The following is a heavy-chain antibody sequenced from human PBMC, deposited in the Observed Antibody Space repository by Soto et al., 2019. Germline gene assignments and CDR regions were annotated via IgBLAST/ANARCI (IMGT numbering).Heavy chain of an antibody. J-gene: IGHJ4*02. D-gene: IGHD4-4*01. CDR2: IYHSGST. CDR1: GGSISSSNW. Sequence: SETLSLTCAVSGGSISSSNWWSWVRQPPGKGLEWIGEIYHSGSTNYNPSLKSRVTISVDKSKNQFSLKLSSVTAADTAVYYGERCITVDRACYFDYCGQGTLVTVSS. V-gene: IGHV4-4*02. CDR3: ERCITVDRACYFDY.